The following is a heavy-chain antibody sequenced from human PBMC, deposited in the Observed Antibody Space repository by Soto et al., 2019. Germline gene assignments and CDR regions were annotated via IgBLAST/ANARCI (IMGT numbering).Heavy chain of an antibody. D-gene: IGHD3-3*02. CDR2: IYYSGST. Sequence: SETLSLTYTVSGGSLSSYDLIWIRPPPGKGLEWIGYIYYSGSTNYNPSLKSRVTISVDTSKNQFSLKLSSVTAADTAVYYCARHSTWGIRGNWFDPWGQGTLVTVSS. CDR1: GGSLSSYD. CDR3: ARHSTWGIRGNWFDP. V-gene: IGHV4-59*08. J-gene: IGHJ5*02.